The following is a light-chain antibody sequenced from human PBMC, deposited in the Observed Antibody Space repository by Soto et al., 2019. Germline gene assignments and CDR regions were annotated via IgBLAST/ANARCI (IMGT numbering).Light chain of an antibody. CDR3: AAWDDSLNALV. CDR2: YGD. CDR1: SSNIGNNA. Sequence: QSVLTQPPSVSEAPRQRVTISCSGSSSNIGNNAVNWYQQLPGKAPKLLIYYGDLLPSGVSDRFSGSKSGTSASLAISGLQSEDEADYYCAAWDDSLNALVFGGGTKLTVL. J-gene: IGLJ3*02. V-gene: IGLV1-36*01.